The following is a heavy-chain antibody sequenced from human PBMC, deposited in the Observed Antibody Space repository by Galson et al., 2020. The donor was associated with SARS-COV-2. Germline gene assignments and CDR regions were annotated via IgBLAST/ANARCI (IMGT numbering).Heavy chain of an antibody. Sequence: GESLKISCAASGFTFSSYEMNWVRQAPGKGLEWVSYISSSGSTIYYADSVKGRFTISRDNAKNSLYLQMNSPRAEDTAVYYCARAQVGLFLGRALDYWGQGTLVTVSS. CDR3: ARAQVGLFLGRALDY. CDR1: GFTFSSYE. D-gene: IGHD3-22*01. V-gene: IGHV3-48*03. CDR2: ISSSGSTI. J-gene: IGHJ4*02.